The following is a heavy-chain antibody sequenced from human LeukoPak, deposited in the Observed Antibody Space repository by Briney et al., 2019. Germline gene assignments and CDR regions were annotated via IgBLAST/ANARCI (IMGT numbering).Heavy chain of an antibody. CDR1: GYIFSNYG. J-gene: IGHJ4*02. CDR2: ISAKSVDT. V-gene: IGHV1-18*01. CDR3: ARDVPGTTPFDY. D-gene: IGHD1-7*01. Sequence: GAGVKVSCKASGYIFSNYGISWVRQAPGQGLEWMGWISAKSVDTDYIQKFRGRVTMTTDTSTSTAYMQLWSLRSDDTAVYYCARDVPGTTPFDYWGQGTLVTVPS.